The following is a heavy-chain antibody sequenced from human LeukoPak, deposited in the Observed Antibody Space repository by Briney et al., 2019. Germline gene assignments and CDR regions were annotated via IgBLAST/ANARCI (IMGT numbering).Heavy chain of an antibody. CDR2: IKEDGSEK. CDR3: ARVYSGSRDY. Sequence: GGSLRLSRAASGFRFSSYATSWVRQAPGKGLQWVASIKEDGSEKYYVDSVKGRFTISRDNAQNSVYLQMNSLRAEDTAVYYCARVYSGSRDYWGQGTLVTVSS. D-gene: IGHD1-26*01. CDR1: GFRFSSYA. J-gene: IGHJ4*02. V-gene: IGHV3-7*05.